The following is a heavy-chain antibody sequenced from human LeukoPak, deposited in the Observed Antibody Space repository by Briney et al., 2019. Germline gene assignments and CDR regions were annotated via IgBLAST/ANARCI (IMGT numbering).Heavy chain of an antibody. CDR1: GGSFSGYY. Sequence: KPSETLSLTCAVYGGSFSGYYWRWIRQPPGKGLEWIGEINHSGSTNYNPSLKSRVTISVDTSKNQFSLKLSSVTAADTAVYYCARGTVYSGYDRLGPPHAFDIWGQGTMVTVSS. V-gene: IGHV4-34*01. CDR3: ARGTVYSGYDRLGPPHAFDI. CDR2: INHSGST. D-gene: IGHD5-12*01. J-gene: IGHJ3*02.